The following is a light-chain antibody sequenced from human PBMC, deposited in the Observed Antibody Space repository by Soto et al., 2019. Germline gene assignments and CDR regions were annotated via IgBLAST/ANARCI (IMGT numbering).Light chain of an antibody. J-gene: IGKJ5*01. V-gene: IGKV3D-20*02. CDR2: GAS. CDR1: QSVSSKY. CDR3: QQRSSWPPT. Sequence: EIVLTQSPGSLSLSPGERATLSCRASQSVSSKYLGWYQQKPGQAPRLLIYGASSRANGIPDRFSGSGSGTDFTLTISSLEPEDFAVYYCQQRSSWPPTFGQGTRLEIK.